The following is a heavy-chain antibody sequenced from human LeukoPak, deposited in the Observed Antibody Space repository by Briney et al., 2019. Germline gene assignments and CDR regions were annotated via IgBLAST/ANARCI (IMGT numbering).Heavy chain of an antibody. D-gene: IGHD6-6*01. CDR2: INHSGST. Sequence: PSEALSLTCAVYGGSFSGYYWSWIRQPPGKGLEWIGEINHSGSTNYNPSLKSRVTISVDTSKNQFSLKLSSVTAADTAVYYCARTGSSSIAARRGWFDPWGQGTLVTVSS. CDR1: GGSFSGYY. CDR3: ARTGSSSIAARRGWFDP. V-gene: IGHV4-34*01. J-gene: IGHJ5*02.